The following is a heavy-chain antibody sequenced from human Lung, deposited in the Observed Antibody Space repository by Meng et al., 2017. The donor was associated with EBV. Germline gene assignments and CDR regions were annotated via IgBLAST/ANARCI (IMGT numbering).Heavy chain of an antibody. Sequence: VHWQESGPGLVKPSLTLSLTCTVSGGSVISGGYYWSWIRQQPGKGLEWIGYIYYTGSSFYNPSLKSRVTISVDTSKNQFSLNLSSVTAADTAVYYCANAGRFGESLGDYWGQGILVTVSS. J-gene: IGHJ4*02. CDR1: GGSVISGGYY. V-gene: IGHV4-31*03. CDR3: ANAGRFGESLGDY. CDR2: IYYTGSS. D-gene: IGHD3-10*01.